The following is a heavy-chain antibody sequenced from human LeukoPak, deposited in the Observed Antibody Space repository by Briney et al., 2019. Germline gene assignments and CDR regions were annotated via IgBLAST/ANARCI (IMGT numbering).Heavy chain of an antibody. V-gene: IGHV4-61*02. CDR2: LYTNDNT. D-gene: IGHD2-21*02. Sequence: SQTLSLTCTVSGGSVNIGRYYWTWIRQPAGKGLGWIGRLYTNDNTNYNPSLESRVSISLDTSKSQFYLQLTSVTAADTAVYFCARGVVTDDYYMDVWGKGTTVTVSS. CDR3: ARGVVTDDYYMDV. CDR1: GGSVNIGRYY. J-gene: IGHJ6*03.